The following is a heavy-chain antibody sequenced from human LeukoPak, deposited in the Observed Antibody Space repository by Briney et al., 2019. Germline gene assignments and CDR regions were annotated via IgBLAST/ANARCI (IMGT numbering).Heavy chain of an antibody. V-gene: IGHV3-15*01. CDR2: IKSKTDGGTT. D-gene: IGHD3-10*01. CDR1: GFTFSNAW. J-gene: IGHJ4*02. CDR3: TTHPPRVWFGALLPY. Sequence: GGSLRLSCAASGFTFSNAWMSWVRQAPGKGLEWVGRIKSKTDGGTTDYAAPVKGRLTISREDSKNTLYVQMNSPKTEDRSESYRTTHPPRVWFGALLPYWGQGTLVTVSS.